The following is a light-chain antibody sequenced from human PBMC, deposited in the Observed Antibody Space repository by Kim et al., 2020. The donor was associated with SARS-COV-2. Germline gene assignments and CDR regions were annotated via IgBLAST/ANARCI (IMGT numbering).Light chain of an antibody. Sequence: QSTPISCRGPTDDILADTSVSRYQHQPGKGPTLLIFDATRRPSGVSPRFSASASANTASLTISGVQPDDEAHYFCSSYTTDKTWVFGGGTQLTVL. CDR2: DAT. CDR3: SSYTTDKTWV. CDR1: TDDILADTS. J-gene: IGLJ3*02. V-gene: IGLV2-14*03.